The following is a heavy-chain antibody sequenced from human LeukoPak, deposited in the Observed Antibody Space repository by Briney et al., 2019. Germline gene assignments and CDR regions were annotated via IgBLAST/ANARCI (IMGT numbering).Heavy chain of an antibody. CDR3: AKDTSYHGY. J-gene: IGHJ4*02. D-gene: IGHD3-16*02. V-gene: IGHV3-23*01. Sequence: GGSLRLSCAASGFTFSTNAMSWVRQAPGKGLEWVPGIAGSSDATYYADSVKGRFTISRDISRNTLYLQMNSLRADDTAVYFCAKDTSYHGYWGQGTLVTVSS. CDR2: IAGSSDAT. CDR1: GFTFSTNA.